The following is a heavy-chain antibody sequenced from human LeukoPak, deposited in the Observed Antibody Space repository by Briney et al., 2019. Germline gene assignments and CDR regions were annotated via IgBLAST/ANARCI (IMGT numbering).Heavy chain of an antibody. J-gene: IGHJ3*02. Sequence: SETLSLTCTVSGGSIRSSSYYWGWIRQPPGKGLECIGCIYHSGSNSYNPSLKSRAPISVDMSKNQSSLKLSSVTAADTAVYYCAGGLPLPFIVVVPAARGSSATKTDDFDIWGQGTMVTVSS. D-gene: IGHD2-2*01. CDR2: IYHSGSN. V-gene: IGHV4-39*01. CDR3: AGGLPLPFIVVVPAARGSSATKTDDFDI. CDR1: GGSIRSSSYY.